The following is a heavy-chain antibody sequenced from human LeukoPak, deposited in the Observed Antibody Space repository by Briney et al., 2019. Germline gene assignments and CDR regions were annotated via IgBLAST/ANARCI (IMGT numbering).Heavy chain of an antibody. CDR2: VYSGGST. V-gene: IGHV3-53*01. D-gene: IGHD3-16*01. CDR3: AIGGSYGGLEY. Sequence: GGSLRLSCAVSGFNVITNYMNWVRQAPGKGLEWVSVVYSGGSTFYADSVKGRFTISRDNSKNTLYLQMNSLRAEDTAVYYCAIGGSYGGLEYWGQGTLVTVSS. CDR1: GFNVITNY. J-gene: IGHJ4*02.